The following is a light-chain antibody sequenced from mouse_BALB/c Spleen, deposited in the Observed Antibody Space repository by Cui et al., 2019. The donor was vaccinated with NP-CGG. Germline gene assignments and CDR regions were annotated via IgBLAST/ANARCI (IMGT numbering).Light chain of an antibody. Sequence: QAVVTQESATTTSPGETVTLTCRSSTGAVTTSNYANWVQEKPDHLFTGLIGGTNNRAPGVPARFSGSLIGDKAALTITGAQTDDEAIYFCALWYSNHWVFGGGTKLTVL. CDR2: GTN. CDR3: ALWYSNHWV. V-gene: IGLV1*01. CDR1: TGAVTTSNY. J-gene: IGLJ1*01.